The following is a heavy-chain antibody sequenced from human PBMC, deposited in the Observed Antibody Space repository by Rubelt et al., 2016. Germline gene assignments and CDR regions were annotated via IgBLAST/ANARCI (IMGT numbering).Heavy chain of an antibody. Sequence: EVQLVESGGGLVQPGGSLRLSCAASGFTFSSYAMHWVRQAPGKGLEWVANIKQDGSEEYYVDSVKGRFTIARDNAKNSLYLQMNSLRAEDTAVYYCARDLGSDSSSFGAFDIWGQGTMVTVSS. CDR2: IKQDGSEE. D-gene: IGHD6-13*01. J-gene: IGHJ3*02. CDR3: ARDLGSDSSSFGAFDI. CDR1: GFTFSSYA. V-gene: IGHV3-7*03.